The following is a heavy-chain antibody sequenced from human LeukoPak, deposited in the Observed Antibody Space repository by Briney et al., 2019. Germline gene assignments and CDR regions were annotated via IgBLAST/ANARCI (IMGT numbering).Heavy chain of an antibody. V-gene: IGHV4-39*01. CDR1: GDSISSSSYY. J-gene: IGHJ5*02. CDR2: IYYSGST. CDR3: ARLAVVVNWFDP. D-gene: IGHD2-15*01. Sequence: SETLSLTCTVSGDSISSSSYYWGWIRQPPGKGLEWIGSIYYSGSTYYNPSLKSRVTISVDTSKNQFSLKLSSVTAADTAVYYCARLAVVVNWFDPWGQGTLVTVSS.